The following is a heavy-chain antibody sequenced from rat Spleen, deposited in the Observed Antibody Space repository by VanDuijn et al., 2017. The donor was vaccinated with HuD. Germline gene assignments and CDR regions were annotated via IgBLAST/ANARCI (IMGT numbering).Heavy chain of an antibody. D-gene: IGHD4-3*01. V-gene: IGHV5-29*01. J-gene: IGHJ3*01. CDR2: ISSDGGRN. CDR3: VRQDTSGYSNWFAY. Sequence: EVQLVESDGGLVQPGRSLKLSCTASGFTLSDYYMAWVRQAPTKGLEWVTTISSDGGRNFYRDSVKGRFTISRDNAKSSLYLQMDSLRSGDTATYYCVRQDTSGYSNWFAYWGQGTLVTVSS. CDR1: GFTLSDYY.